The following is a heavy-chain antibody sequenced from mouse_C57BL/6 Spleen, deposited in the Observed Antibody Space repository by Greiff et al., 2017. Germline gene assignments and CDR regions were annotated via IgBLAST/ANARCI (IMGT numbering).Heavy chain of an antibody. V-gene: IGHV5-4*01. J-gene: IGHJ2*01. CDR1: DFLLGAIP. CDR2: ISDGGSYT. Sequence: EVQGVESGGGLVKPGGSLKLSCAASDFLLGAIPWSGVRQIPERRLEWAPTISDGGSYTYYPDNVKGRFTISRDNAKNNLYLQMSHLKSEDTAMYYCAREDRYFDYWGQGTTLTVSS. D-gene: IGHD3-3*01. CDR3: AREDRYFDY.